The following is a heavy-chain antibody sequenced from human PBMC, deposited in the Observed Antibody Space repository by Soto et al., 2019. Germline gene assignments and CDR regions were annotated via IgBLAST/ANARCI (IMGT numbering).Heavy chain of an antibody. V-gene: IGHV3-30*18. J-gene: IGHJ6*02. D-gene: IGHD1-26*01. CDR2: ISYDGSNK. CDR3: AKDVVVGATTGLGDYYYYYGMDV. CDR1: GFTFSSYG. Sequence: QVQLVESGGGVVQPGRSLRLSCVASGFTFSSYGMHWVRQAPGKGQEWVAVISYDGSNKYYADSVKGRFTISRDNSKNTLYLQMNSLRAEDTAVYYCAKDVVVGATTGLGDYYYYYGMDVWGQGTTVTVSS.